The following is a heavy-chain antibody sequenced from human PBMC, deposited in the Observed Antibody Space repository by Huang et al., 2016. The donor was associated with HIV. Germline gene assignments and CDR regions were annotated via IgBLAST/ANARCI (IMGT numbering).Heavy chain of an antibody. D-gene: IGHD3-10*01. Sequence: EVQLVQSGAEVKKPGESLKISCKGSGYRFRSNWIGWVRQMPGKGLEWMGIIYPGDSDTRYSPSFQGQVTISADKSINTAYLQWSSLKASDTAMYYCARLIGSPSFYYGLDVWPRDHGHRLL. J-gene: IGHJ6*02. V-gene: IGHV5-51*01. CDR3: ARLIGSPSFYYGLDV. CDR1: GYRFRSNW. CDR2: IYPGDSDT.